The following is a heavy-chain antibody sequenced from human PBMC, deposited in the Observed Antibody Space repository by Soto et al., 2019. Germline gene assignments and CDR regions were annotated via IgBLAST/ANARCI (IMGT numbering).Heavy chain of an antibody. CDR2: INHSGST. CDR1: GGSFSGYY. J-gene: IGHJ4*02. D-gene: IGHD3-16*02. Sequence: SETLSLTCAVYGGSFSGYYWSWIRQPPGKGLEWIGEINHSGSTNYNPSLKSRVTISVDTSKNQFSLKLSSVTAADTAVYYCARGKLSDYVWGSYRYHFDFWGRGTLVTVSS. V-gene: IGHV4-34*01. CDR3: ARGKLSDYVWGSYRYHFDF.